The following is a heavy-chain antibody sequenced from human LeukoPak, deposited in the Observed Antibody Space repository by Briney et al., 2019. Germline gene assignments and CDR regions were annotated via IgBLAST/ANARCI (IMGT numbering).Heavy chain of an antibody. Sequence: SSETLSRTCTVSGGSISSGDYYWSWIRQPPGKGLEWIGYIYYYGGTYYNPSLKSRVTISVDTSKNQFSLKLSSVTAADTAVYYCARARITRPWYFDLWGRGTLVTVSS. CDR2: IYYYGGT. CDR1: GGSISSGDYY. D-gene: IGHD3-10*01. CDR3: ARARITRPWYFDL. J-gene: IGHJ2*01. V-gene: IGHV4-30-4*02.